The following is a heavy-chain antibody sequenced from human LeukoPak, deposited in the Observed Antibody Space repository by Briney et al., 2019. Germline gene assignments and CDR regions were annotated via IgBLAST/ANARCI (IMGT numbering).Heavy chain of an antibody. V-gene: IGHV1-2*02. J-gene: IGHJ4*02. D-gene: IGHD2-2*01. CDR3: VRVGFTTSWSNFDY. CDR2: INPNSGGT. Sequence: ASVKVSCKASGYTFTDYYMHWVRQAPGQGLEWVGWINPNSGGTNYAQSFQGRVTMTRDTSIGTAYMELTRLTSDDTAVYYCVRVGFTTSWSNFDYWGQGTLVTVSS. CDR1: GYTFTDYY.